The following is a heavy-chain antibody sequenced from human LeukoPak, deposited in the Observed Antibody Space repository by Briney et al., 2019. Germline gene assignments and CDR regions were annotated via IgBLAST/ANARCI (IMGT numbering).Heavy chain of an antibody. Sequence: PGRSLRLSCAASGFTFSSYAMHWVRQAPGKGLEWVAVIPYDGSNKYYADSVKGRFTISRDNSKSTLYLQMNSLRAEDTALYYCAKEASSSWTNWGQGTLVIVSS. J-gene: IGHJ4*02. CDR1: GFTFSSYA. V-gene: IGHV3-30-3*02. CDR3: AKEASSSWTN. CDR2: IPYDGSNK. D-gene: IGHD6-13*01.